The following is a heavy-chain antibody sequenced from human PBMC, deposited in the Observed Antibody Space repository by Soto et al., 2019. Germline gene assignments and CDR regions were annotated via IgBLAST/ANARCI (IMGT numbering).Heavy chain of an antibody. CDR1: GGSFSGYY. D-gene: IGHD4-17*01. V-gene: IGHV4-34*01. CDR2: INHSGST. CDR3: AREDYGGNDY. Sequence: QVQLQQWGAGLLKPSETLSLTCAVYGGSFSGYYWSWIRQPPGKGLEWIGEINHSGSTNYNPSLKSRVTISVDTSKTQFSLKLSSVTAAATAVYYCAREDYGGNDYWGQGTLVTVSS. J-gene: IGHJ4*02.